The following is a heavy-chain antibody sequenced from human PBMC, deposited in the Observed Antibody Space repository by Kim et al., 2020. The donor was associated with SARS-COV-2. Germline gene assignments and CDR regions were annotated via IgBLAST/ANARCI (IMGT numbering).Heavy chain of an antibody. CDR2: INCHTGDT. D-gene: IGHD7-27*01. CDR1: GYTFSGYY. Sequence: ASVKVSCKASGYTFSGYYIHWVRQAPGQGLEWLGRINCHTGDTNYARKFQGRVTMTRDTSISTAYLDLRSLRSDDTAIYFCARGEIPSLGWGQGSLVTVSS. V-gene: IGHV1-2*06. CDR3: ARGEIPSLG. J-gene: IGHJ1*01.